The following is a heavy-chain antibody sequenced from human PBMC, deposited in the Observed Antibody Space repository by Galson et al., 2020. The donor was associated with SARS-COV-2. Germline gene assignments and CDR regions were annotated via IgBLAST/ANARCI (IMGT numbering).Heavy chain of an antibody. CDR2: LYYSGST. CDR1: GGSISSYY. D-gene: IGHD6-13*01. V-gene: IGHV4-59*01. Sequence: SETLSLTCTVSGGSISSYYWSWIRQPPGKGLEWIGYLYYSGSTNYNPSLKSRVTISVDTSKNQFSLKLSSVTAADTAVYYCARNKYSSSWYPSWHFDLWGRGTLVTVSS. J-gene: IGHJ2*01. CDR3: ARNKYSSSWYPSWHFDL.